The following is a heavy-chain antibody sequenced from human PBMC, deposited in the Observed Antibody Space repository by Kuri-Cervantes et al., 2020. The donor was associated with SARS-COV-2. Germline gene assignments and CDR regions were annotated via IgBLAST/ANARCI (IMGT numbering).Heavy chain of an antibody. CDR2: ISHDGKNK. CDR3: AKDRVGVQDF. Sequence: GGSLRLSCAASGFNFSRTDMHWVRQAPGKGLEWVAVISHDGKNKKCIASGKGRFTISRVNSQNTLYLHMKSLRSVDTAMYYCAKDRVGVQDFWGQGTLVTVSS. D-gene: IGHD2-21*01. V-gene: IGHV3-30*18. J-gene: IGHJ4*02. CDR1: GFNFSRTD.